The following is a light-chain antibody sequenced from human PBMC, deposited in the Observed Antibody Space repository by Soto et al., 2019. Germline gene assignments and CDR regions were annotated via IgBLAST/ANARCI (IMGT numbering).Light chain of an antibody. CDR3: QKYGSSPPIT. J-gene: IGKJ5*01. CDR2: AAS. V-gene: IGKV1-27*01. CDR1: QGIANH. Sequence: GDRVNITCRASQGIANHLAWYQQQPGKVPRLLIDAASTLQSGVPSRFSGSGSKREFTLTISRLEPEDFAVYYCQKYGSSPPITFGQGTRLEIK.